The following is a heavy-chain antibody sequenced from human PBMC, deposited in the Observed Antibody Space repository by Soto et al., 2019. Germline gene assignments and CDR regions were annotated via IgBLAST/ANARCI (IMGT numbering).Heavy chain of an antibody. J-gene: IGHJ5*02. D-gene: IGHD3-22*01. Sequence: GASVKVSCKASGFTFTSSAVQWVRQARGQRLEWIGWIVVGSGNTNYAQKFQERVTITRDMSTSTAYMELSSLRSEDTAVYYCAAEASSGYSSWFDPWGQGTLVTVSS. V-gene: IGHV1-58*01. CDR3: AAEASSGYSSWFDP. CDR2: IVVGSGNT. CDR1: GFTFTSSA.